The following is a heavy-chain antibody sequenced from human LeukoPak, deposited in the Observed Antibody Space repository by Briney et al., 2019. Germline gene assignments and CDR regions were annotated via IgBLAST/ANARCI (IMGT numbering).Heavy chain of an antibody. J-gene: IGHJ4*02. CDR1: GDSISRYY. Sequence: SETLSLTCTVSGDSISRYYWGWIRQPPGKGLEWIGSIYHSGSTYYNPSLKSRVTISVDTSKNQFSLKLSSVTAADTAVYYCGRRSGYNYGTFDYWGQGTLVTVSS. V-gene: IGHV4-38-2*02. CDR2: IYHSGST. CDR3: GRRSGYNYGTFDY. D-gene: IGHD5-24*01.